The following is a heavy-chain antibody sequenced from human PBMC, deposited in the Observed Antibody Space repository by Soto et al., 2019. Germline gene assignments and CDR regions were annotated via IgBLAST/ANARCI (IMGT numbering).Heavy chain of an antibody. CDR2: ISSSGSTR. Sequence: QVPLVQSGGGLVKPGGSLRLSCAVSGFSFSDNHMSWIRQAPGKGLEWVSYISSSGSTRYYGDSVKGRFTISRDNTKNSLYLQMDSLRVDDTAVYYCARLGSSSGWYSHWGQGTPVTVSS. CDR3: ARLGSSSGWYSH. D-gene: IGHD6-13*01. V-gene: IGHV3-11*01. J-gene: IGHJ4*02. CDR1: GFSFSDNH.